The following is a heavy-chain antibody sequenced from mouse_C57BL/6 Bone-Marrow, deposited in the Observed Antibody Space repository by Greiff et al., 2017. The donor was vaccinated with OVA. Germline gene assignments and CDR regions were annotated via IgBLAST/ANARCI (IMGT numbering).Heavy chain of an antibody. CDR1: GYTFTDYY. D-gene: IGHD2-4*01. V-gene: IGHV1-26*01. J-gene: IGHJ3*01. Sequence: VQLQQSGPELVKPGASVKISCKASGYTFTDYYMNWVKQSHGKSLEWIGDINPNNGGTSYNQKFKGKATLTVDKSSSTAYMELSSLTSEDSAVYYCARDDYDAWFAYWGQGTLVTVSA. CDR2: INPNNGGT. CDR3: ARDDYDAWFAY.